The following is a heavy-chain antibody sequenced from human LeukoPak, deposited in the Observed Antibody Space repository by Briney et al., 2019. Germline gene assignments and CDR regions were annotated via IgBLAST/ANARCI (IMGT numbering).Heavy chain of an antibody. CDR2: IFGSGGSP. D-gene: IGHD5-18*01. Sequence: GGALRLSCEASGFTFGSFAMYWVRQAPGKGLDWIAGIFGSGGSPHYADSVKGRFTISRDNSKNTVYLQINSLRAEDTAVYYCGKTTAGYSSGQKPAWPVDYWGQGTLVTVSS. J-gene: IGHJ4*02. CDR3: GKTTAGYSSGQKPAWPVDY. CDR1: GFTFGSFA. V-gene: IGHV3-23*01.